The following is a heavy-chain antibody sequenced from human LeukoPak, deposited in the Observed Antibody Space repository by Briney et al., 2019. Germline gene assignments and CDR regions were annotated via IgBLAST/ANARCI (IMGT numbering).Heavy chain of an antibody. Sequence: ASVKVSCKASGYTFTGYYMHWVRQAPGQGLERMGRINPNSGGTNYAQKFQGKVTMTRDTAIGTAYMELSRLRSDDTAVYYCARVHKRYGSGSYSDWGQGTLVTVSS. CDR2: INPNSGGT. CDR3: ARVHKRYGSGSYSD. CDR1: GYTFTGYY. J-gene: IGHJ4*02. D-gene: IGHD3-10*01. V-gene: IGHV1-2*06.